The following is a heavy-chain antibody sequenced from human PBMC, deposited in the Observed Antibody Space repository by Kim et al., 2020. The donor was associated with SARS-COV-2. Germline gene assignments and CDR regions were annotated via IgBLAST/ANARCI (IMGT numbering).Heavy chain of an antibody. CDR1: GFSVSRNY. Sequence: GGSLRLSCVVSGFSVSRNYMTWVRQAPGRGLEYVSVIYSGDATDYAGTVRARFTISRDNSKNTLWLQMNNLRVEDTAVYYCARLNNRYGSGSFDLWGQGTLVTVST. CDR3: ARLNNRYGSGSFDL. D-gene: IGHD3-10*01. J-gene: IGHJ4*02. CDR2: IYSGDAT. V-gene: IGHV3-66*04.